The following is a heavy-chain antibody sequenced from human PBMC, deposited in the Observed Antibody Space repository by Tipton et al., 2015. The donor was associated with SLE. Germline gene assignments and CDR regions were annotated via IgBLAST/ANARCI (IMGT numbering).Heavy chain of an antibody. CDR1: GFTFSSYG. CDR3: AKVVGDSSSSPDY. D-gene: IGHD6-13*01. V-gene: IGHV3-30*18. J-gene: IGHJ4*02. Sequence: SLRLSCAASGFTFSSYGMHWVRQAPGKGLEWVAVISYDGSNKYYADSVKGRFTISRDNSKNTLYLQMNSLRAEDTAVYYCAKVVGDSSSSPDYWGQGTLVTVSS. CDR2: ISYDGSNK.